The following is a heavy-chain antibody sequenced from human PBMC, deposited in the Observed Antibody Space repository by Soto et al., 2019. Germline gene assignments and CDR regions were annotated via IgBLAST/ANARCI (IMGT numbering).Heavy chain of an antibody. Sequence: RESLRPSCAASGFTFSSYWMGWVRQAPGKGLEWVASIKDDGSVKYHVVSVKGRFTISRVNAKYSLYLQMASLRADDTAVYYCARDSNTAPRPFDHWGPGALVTVSS. J-gene: IGHJ4*02. CDR1: GFTFSSYW. D-gene: IGHD5-18*01. CDR3: ARDSNTAPRPFDH. CDR2: IKDDGSVK. V-gene: IGHV3-7*01.